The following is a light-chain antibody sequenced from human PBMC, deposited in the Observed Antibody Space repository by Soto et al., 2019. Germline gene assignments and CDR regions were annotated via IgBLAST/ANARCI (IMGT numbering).Light chain of an antibody. CDR3: AAWDDRLRGPV. J-gene: IGLJ2*01. CDR1: SSNIGTNY. CDR2: SNN. V-gene: IGLV1-47*02. Sequence: LTQPPSASGTPGQRVTISCSGSSSNIGTNYVYWYQQLPGTAPKLLIYSNNQRPSGVPDRFSGSKSGTSASLAISGLRSEDEADYYCAAWDDRLRGPVFGGGTKLTVL.